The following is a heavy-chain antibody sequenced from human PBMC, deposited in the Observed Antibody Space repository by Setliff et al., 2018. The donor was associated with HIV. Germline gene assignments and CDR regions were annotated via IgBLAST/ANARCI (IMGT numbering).Heavy chain of an antibody. D-gene: IGHD2-2*01. J-gene: IGHJ4*02. Sequence: PSETLSPTCAVYGASFSGYYWAWIRQSPGTGLEWIGEINHSGITNYNPTLKSRVTISTDTSKNQFSLRLNSVTAADTAVYYCARVRLRVPPSIFDYWGQGALVTVSS. CDR2: INHSGIT. V-gene: IGHV4-34*01. CDR1: GASFSGYY. CDR3: ARVRLRVPPSIFDY.